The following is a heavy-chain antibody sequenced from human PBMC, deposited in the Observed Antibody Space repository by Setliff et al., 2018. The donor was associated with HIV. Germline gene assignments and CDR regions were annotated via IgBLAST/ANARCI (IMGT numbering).Heavy chain of an antibody. CDR1: GFTFGDYL. CDR2: IRSKNYGGAP. V-gene: IGHV3-49*04. J-gene: IGHJ4*02. Sequence: GSLRLSCTASGFTFGDYLISWVRQAPGKGLEWVGFIRSKNYGGAPEYAASVKGRFTISRDDAQSIAYLQMNSLEIEDTALYYCSRGPHRYCSRTNCMYDYWGQGTLVTVSS. CDR3: SRGPHRYCSRTNCMYDY. D-gene: IGHD2-2*01.